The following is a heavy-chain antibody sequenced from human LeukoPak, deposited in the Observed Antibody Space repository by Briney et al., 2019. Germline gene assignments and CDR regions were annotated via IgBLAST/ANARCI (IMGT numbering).Heavy chain of an antibody. J-gene: IGHJ4*02. CDR2: ISGSGGST. Sequence: PGGSLRLSCAASGFTFSSYAMSWVRQAPGKGLEWVSAISGSGGSTYYADSVKGRFTISRDNSKNTLYLQMNSLRAEDTAVYYCAKDRTGYSGYDFSGFDYWGQGTLVTVSS. V-gene: IGHV3-23*01. D-gene: IGHD5-12*01. CDR3: AKDRTGYSGYDFSGFDY. CDR1: GFTFSSYA.